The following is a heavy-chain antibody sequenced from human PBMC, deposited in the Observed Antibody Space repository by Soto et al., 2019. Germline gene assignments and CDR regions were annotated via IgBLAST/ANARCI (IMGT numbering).Heavy chain of an antibody. Sequence: PSETLSLTCAVSGGSISSGGYSWIGIRQPPGKGLEWIGYIYHSGSTYYNPPLKSRVTISVDRSKNQFSLKLSSVTAADTAVYYCARGVSTVPYFDYWGQGTLVTVSS. CDR1: GGSISSGGYS. D-gene: IGHD4-17*01. J-gene: IGHJ4*02. CDR2: IYHSGST. CDR3: ARGVSTVPYFDY. V-gene: IGHV4-30-2*01.